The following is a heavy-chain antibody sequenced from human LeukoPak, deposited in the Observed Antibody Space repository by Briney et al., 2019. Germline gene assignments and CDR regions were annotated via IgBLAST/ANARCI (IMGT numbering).Heavy chain of an antibody. D-gene: IGHD2-2*01. V-gene: IGHV3-15*01. Sequence: GGSLRLSCAASGFTFSNAWMSWVRQSPGKGLEWVGRNKSKTDGGTTDYAAPVKGRFTISRDDSKNTLYLQMNSLKTEDTAVYYCTTPESDIVVVPAAIGFDYWGQGTLVTVSS. CDR3: TTPESDIVVVPAAIGFDY. CDR2: NKSKTDGGTT. CDR1: GFTFSNAW. J-gene: IGHJ4*02.